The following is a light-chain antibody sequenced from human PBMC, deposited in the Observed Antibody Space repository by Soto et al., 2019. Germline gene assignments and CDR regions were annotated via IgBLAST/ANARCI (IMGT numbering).Light chain of an antibody. CDR3: QQYGSSPPWT. V-gene: IGKV3-20*01. CDR2: GAS. CDR1: QSVSSSY. Sequence: EIVLTQSPGTLSLSPGERATLSCRASQSVSSSYLAWYQQKPGQAPRLLIYGASSRATGIPDRFSGSGSGTDFTLTISRLEPEDFGVYYCQQYGSSPPWTFGQGTKVAIK. J-gene: IGKJ1*01.